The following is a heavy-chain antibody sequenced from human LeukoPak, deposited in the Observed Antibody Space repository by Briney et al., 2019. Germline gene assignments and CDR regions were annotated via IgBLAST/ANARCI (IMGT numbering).Heavy chain of an antibody. CDR3: AKADKYYYGSGSYPLGSYYFDY. Sequence: GGSLTLSCAVSGFSFSSYCLSWVRQAPGKGLEGVSAISGSGGSTYYADSVKGRFTISRDNSKNTLYLQMNSLRAEDTAVYYCAKADKYYYGSGSYPLGSYYFDYWGQGTLVTVSS. V-gene: IGHV3-23*01. D-gene: IGHD3-10*01. J-gene: IGHJ4*02. CDR2: ISGSGGST. CDR1: GFSFSSYC.